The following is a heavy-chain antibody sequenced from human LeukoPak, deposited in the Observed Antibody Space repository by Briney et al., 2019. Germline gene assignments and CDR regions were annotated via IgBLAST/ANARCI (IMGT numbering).Heavy chain of an antibody. V-gene: IGHV3-7*01. CDR1: GFTFENYW. CDR3: AREAPPHDTSDYDR. D-gene: IGHD3-10*01. Sequence: GSLRLSCAASGFTFENYWMSCVRQARGKGLEWVANVSQDGRVKYYLDSVKGRLTISRDNAGNSLFLQMDSLRVEDTGIYYCAREAPPHDTSDYDRWGQGTLVTVSS. CDR2: VSQDGRVK. J-gene: IGHJ5*02.